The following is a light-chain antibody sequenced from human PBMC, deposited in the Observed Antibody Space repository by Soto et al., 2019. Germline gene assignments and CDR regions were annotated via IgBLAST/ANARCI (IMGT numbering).Light chain of an antibody. Sequence: QSALTRPASVSGSPGQSITISCTGTSSDIGAYNYVSWYQQHPGKAPKLMIYEVTYRPSGVSDRFSGSKSVNTASLTISGLQAEDEAHYYCSSFTSSSTLVFGGGTQLTVL. CDR3: SSFTSSSTLV. J-gene: IGLJ2*01. CDR2: EVT. V-gene: IGLV2-14*01. CDR1: SSDIGAYNY.